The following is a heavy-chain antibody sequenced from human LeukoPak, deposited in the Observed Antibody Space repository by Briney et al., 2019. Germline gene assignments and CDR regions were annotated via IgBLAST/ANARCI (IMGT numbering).Heavy chain of an antibody. Sequence: SETLSLTCTVSGDSISNYYWSWIRQPPGKGLEWIGYFSSSGSTNYNPSLKSRVTISVDTSKNQFSLKLSSVTAADTAVYYCARGANWNYSFWFDPWGQGTLVTVSS. CDR2: FSSSGST. D-gene: IGHD1-7*01. J-gene: IGHJ5*02. CDR3: ARGANWNYSFWFDP. V-gene: IGHV4-59*01. CDR1: GDSISNYY.